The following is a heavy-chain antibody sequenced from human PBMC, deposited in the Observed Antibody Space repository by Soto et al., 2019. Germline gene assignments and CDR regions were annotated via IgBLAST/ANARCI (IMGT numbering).Heavy chain of an antibody. Sequence: QVQLQESGPGLVKPSQSLSLTCTVAGDSISSGGYYWTWIRQHPGKGLEWIAYIYYTGRTFYNPSLHSRLSISVDTSQNLFSLKLNSVTAADTAVYYCARNYGGNSGYASWGQGTLVIVSS. CDR1: GDSISSGGYY. J-gene: IGHJ5*02. V-gene: IGHV4-31*03. CDR2: IYYTGRT. CDR3: ARNYGGNSGYAS. D-gene: IGHD3-16*01.